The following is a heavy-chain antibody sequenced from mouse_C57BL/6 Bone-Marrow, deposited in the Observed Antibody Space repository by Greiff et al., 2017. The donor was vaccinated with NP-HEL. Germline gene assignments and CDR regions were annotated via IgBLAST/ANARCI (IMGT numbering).Heavy chain of an antibody. D-gene: IGHD1-1*01. J-gene: IGHJ4*01. CDR2: ILPGGGST. V-gene: IGHV1-9*01. CDR1: GYTFTGYW. Sequence: QVQLQQSGAELMKPGASVKLSCKATGYTFTGYWIEWVKQRPGHGLEWIGEILPGGGSTNYNEKFKGKATFTADTSSNTAYMQLSSLTSEDSSIYYCASTLVLRGAMDYWGQGTSVTVSS. CDR3: ASTLVLRGAMDY.